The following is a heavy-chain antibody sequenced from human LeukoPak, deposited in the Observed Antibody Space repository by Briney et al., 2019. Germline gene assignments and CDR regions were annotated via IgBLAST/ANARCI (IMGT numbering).Heavy chain of an antibody. V-gene: IGHV3-11*04. Sequence: GGSLRLSCAASGFTFSDYYMNWIRRAPGKGLEWVSYMSDTGNSIYYADSVKGRFTISRDNAKNSLYLQMNSLRAEDTAVYYCAELGITMIGGVWGKGTTVTISS. J-gene: IGHJ6*04. CDR2: MSDTGNSI. D-gene: IGHD3-10*02. CDR3: AELGITMIGGV. CDR1: GFTFSDYY.